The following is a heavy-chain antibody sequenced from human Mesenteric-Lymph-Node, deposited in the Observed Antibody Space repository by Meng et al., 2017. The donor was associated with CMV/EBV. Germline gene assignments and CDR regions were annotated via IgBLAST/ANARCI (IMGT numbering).Heavy chain of an antibody. V-gene: IGHV3-48*01. CDR3: ARDLPTVNSYYYGVDV. D-gene: IGHD4-11*01. CDR1: GFNFKTYD. CDR2: ISMSGGTM. J-gene: IGHJ6*02. Sequence: GGSLRLSCATSGFNFKTYDMIWVRQAPGKGLEWVSFISMSGGTMHYADSVKGRFTLSRDNSKNTLYLQLNSLRAEDTAVYYCARDLPTVNSYYYGVDVWGQGTTVTVSS.